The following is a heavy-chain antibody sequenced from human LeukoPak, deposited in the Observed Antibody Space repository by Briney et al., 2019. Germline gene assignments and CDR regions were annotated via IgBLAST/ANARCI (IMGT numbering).Heavy chain of an antibody. CDR1: PDTFTLNY. J-gene: IGHJ4*02. V-gene: IGHV1-2*02. CDR2: INPNSGGT. CDR3: ARALLPYIDYLSAYDY. Sequence: GASVKLSSKASPDTFTLNYTRRVRHAPGQGLEWMGWINPNSGGTNYAQKFQGRVTMTRDTSISTAYMELSRLRSDATAVYSCARALLPYIDYLSAYDYWGQGTLVTVSS. D-gene: IGHD3-9*01.